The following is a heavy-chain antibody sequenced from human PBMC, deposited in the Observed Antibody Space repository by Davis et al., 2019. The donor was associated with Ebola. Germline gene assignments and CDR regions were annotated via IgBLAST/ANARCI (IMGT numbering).Heavy chain of an antibody. J-gene: IGHJ2*01. V-gene: IGHV3-30*02. CDR2: IRYDGSNK. Sequence: PGGSLRLSCAASGFTFSSSGMHWVRQAQGKGLEWVAFIRYDGSNKYYADSVKGRFTISRENSKNTLYLQMNSLRADDTAVYYCAKDGHRDYIGCCGDCYSYFDLWGRGTLVTVSS. CDR3: AKDGHRDYIGCCGDCYSYFDL. CDR1: GFTFSSSG. D-gene: IGHD2-21*01.